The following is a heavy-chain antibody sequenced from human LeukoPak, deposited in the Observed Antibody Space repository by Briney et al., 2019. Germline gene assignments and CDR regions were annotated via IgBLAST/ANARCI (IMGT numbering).Heavy chain of an antibody. CDR2: IIPILGTA. CDR1: GGTFSSYA. CDR3: ASRLYCSNTRCRNFPFAY. J-gene: IGHJ4*02. V-gene: IGHV1-69*01. D-gene: IGHD2-2*01. Sequence: SVKVSCNASGGTFSSYAINWVRQAPGQGLEWMGGIIPILGTANYAQKFQDRVTITADESTSTAYMELSSLRSEDTAIYYCASRLYCSNTRCRNFPFAYWGQGTLVTVSS.